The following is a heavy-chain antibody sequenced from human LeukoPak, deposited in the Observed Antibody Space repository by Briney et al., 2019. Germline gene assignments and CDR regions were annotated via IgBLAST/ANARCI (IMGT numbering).Heavy chain of an antibody. Sequence: GSLRLSCAASGFTFSSYAMSWVRQAPGKGLEWVAAIGGSGSNTYYADSVRGRFTISRASSNNTLSLQMSSLRDEDTATYYCAKTYYIGSGSYYRGPWDIWGQGTMVTASS. CDR3: AKTYYIGSGSYYRGPWDI. CDR2: IGGSGSNT. J-gene: IGHJ3*02. V-gene: IGHV3-23*01. CDR1: GFTFSSYA. D-gene: IGHD3-10*01.